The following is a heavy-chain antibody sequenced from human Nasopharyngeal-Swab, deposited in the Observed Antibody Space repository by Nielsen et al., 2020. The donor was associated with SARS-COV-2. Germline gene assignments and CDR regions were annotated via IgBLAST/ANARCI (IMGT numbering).Heavy chain of an antibody. Sequence: SVKVSCKASGYTFTSNGISWVRQAPGQGLEWMGGIIPIFGTANYAQKFQGRVKITADESTSTAYMELSSLRSEDTAVYYCARGSRSSGWGRGAYYYYGMDVWGQGTTVTVSS. CDR2: IIPIFGTA. CDR3: ARGSRSSGWGRGAYYYYGMDV. V-gene: IGHV1-69*13. J-gene: IGHJ6*02. D-gene: IGHD6-19*01. CDR1: GYTFTSNG.